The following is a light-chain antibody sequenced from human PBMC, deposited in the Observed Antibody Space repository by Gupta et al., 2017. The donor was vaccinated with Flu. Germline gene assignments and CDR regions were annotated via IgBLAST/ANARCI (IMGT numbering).Light chain of an antibody. V-gene: IGKV1-5*03. CDR3: QQDDTFPWT. J-gene: IGKJ1*01. CDR2: KAS. CDR1: QSISSW. Sequence: DIQMTQSPSTVSASVGDRVTITCRASQSISSWLAWYQQKPGKAPKLLIYKASSFETGVPSRFSGSGSGTEFTLTISSLQPDDFASYYCQQDDTFPWTFGQGTKVEIK.